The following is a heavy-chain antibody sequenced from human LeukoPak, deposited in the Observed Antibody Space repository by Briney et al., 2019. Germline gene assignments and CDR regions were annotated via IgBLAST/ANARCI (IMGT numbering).Heavy chain of an antibody. V-gene: IGHV3-23*01. Sequence: GGSLRLSCASSGFTFSIYARSWVRQAPGKGLEWVSGINGRSSHTLNADSLRGRFIISRDNTRNTLYFHMKSLRAEDTALYYCAKEGDYSYAAPAWGFDSWGQGTLVTVS. CDR1: GFTFSIYA. J-gene: IGHJ4*02. CDR3: AKEGDYSYAAPAWGFDS. D-gene: IGHD4-17*01. CDR2: INGRSSHT.